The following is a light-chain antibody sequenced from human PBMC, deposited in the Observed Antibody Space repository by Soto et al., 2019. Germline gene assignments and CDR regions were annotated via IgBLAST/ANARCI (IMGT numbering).Light chain of an antibody. CDR3: CSYAGSSTLV. J-gene: IGLJ6*01. V-gene: IGLV2-23*02. CDR2: EVS. Sequence: QSALTQPASVSGSPGQSITISCNGTSSDVGSYNLVSWYQHHPGKAPKLIIYEVSNRPSGVSDRFSGSKSGNTASLTISGLQAEDEADYYCCSYAGSSTLVFGTGTKLTVL. CDR1: SSDVGSYNL.